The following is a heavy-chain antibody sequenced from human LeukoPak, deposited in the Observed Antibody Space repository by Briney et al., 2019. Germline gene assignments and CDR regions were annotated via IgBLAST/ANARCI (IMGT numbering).Heavy chain of an antibody. V-gene: IGHV4-34*01. J-gene: IGHJ6*03. CDR2: INHSGST. CDR1: GGSFSGYY. Sequence: SETLSLTCAVYGGSFSGYYWSWIRQPPGEGLEWIGEINHSGSTNYNPSLKSRVTTSVDTSKNQFSLKLSSVTAADTAVYYCARGGYYYYMDVWGKGTTVTVSS. CDR3: ARGGYYYYMDV.